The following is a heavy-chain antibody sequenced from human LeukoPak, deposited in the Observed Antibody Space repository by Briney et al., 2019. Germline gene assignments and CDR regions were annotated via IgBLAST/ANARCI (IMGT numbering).Heavy chain of an antibody. CDR2: IKEDGSEK. D-gene: IGHD5-18*01. CDR1: GSTFSSYW. V-gene: IGHV3-7*03. Sequence: GGSLRLSCAASGSTFSSYWMSWVRQAPGKGLEWVANIKEDGSEKYYVDSLKGRFTISRDNAKNTLYLQMNSLRAEDTAVYYCARVSSAYSYGHWYFDLWGRGTLVTVSS. CDR3: ARVSSAYSYGHWYFDL. J-gene: IGHJ2*01.